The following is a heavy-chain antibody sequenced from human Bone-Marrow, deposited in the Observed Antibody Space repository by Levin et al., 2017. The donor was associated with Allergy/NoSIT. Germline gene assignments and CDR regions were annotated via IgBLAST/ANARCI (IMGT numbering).Heavy chain of an antibody. CDR3: AKGMGSCTGGTCRPFDY. CDR2: ISGSGGAT. CDR1: GFTFSSYA. Sequence: TGGSLRLSCAASGFTFSSYAMNWVRQAPGKGLEWVSVISGSGGATYYADSVKGRFTISRDNSKNTLSLQMNSLRAEDTALYYCAKGMGSCTGGTCRPFDYWGQGTLVTVSS. J-gene: IGHJ4*02. D-gene: IGHD2-15*01. V-gene: IGHV3-23*01.